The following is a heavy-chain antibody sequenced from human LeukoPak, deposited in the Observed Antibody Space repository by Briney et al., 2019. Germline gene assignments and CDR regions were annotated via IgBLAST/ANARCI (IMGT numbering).Heavy chain of an antibody. D-gene: IGHD6-19*01. CDR3: ARTGYSSGWFSDY. CDR1: GFTFSSYE. CDR2: ISFGGSTI. J-gene: IGHJ4*02. Sequence: GGSLRLSCAASGFTFSSYEMNWVRQAPGKGLEWVSHISFGGSTIYYADSVTGRFTISRDNAKNSLYLQMNSLRAEDTAVYYCARTGYSSGWFSDYWGQGTLVTVSS. V-gene: IGHV3-48*03.